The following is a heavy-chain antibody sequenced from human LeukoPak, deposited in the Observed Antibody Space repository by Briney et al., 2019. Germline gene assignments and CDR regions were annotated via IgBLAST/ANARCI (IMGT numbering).Heavy chain of an antibody. CDR2: VNTVSSYI. D-gene: IGHD3-22*01. CDR3: ARLRRNSDRSDFFYYYDH. CDR1: GFTFSDYS. Sequence: GGSLRLSCAASGFTFSDYSMNWVRQAPGRGPEWVASVNTVSSYIYYADSMRGRFTISRDNAKNSLFLQMNSLRAEDTAVYYCARLRRNSDRSDFFYYYDHWGQGTLVTVSS. V-gene: IGHV3-21*01. J-gene: IGHJ4*02.